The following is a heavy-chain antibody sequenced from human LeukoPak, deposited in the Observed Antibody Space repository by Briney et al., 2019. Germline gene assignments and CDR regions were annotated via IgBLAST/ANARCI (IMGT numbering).Heavy chain of an antibody. J-gene: IGHJ4*02. CDR1: GFTFSDYY. CDR2: ISSSGSTI. D-gene: IGHD5-12*01. Sequence: PGGRLRLSCAASGFTFSDYYMSWIRQAPGKWLGWVSYISSSGSTIYYADSVKGRFSISRDNAKNSLYLQMNCLRAEDTAVYYCARVHRGYRDFDYWGQGTLVTVSS. CDR3: ARVHRGYRDFDY. V-gene: IGHV3-11*04.